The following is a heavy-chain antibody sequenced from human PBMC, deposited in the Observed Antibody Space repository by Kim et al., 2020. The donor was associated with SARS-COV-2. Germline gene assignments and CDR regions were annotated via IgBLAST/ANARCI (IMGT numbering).Heavy chain of an antibody. J-gene: IGHJ4*02. Sequence: SETLSLTCTVSGGSISSSSYYWCWIRQPPGKGLEWLGRISDSGSTYYNPSLKSRVTLSVDSSENQFSLKLSSVTAADPAVYYCARHGSGSSVLVLYAAYFGYGGQGALVTVSS. CDR3: ARHGSGSSVLVLYAAYFGY. CDR2: ISDSGST. V-gene: IGHV4-39*01. CDR1: GGSISSSSYY. D-gene: IGHD2-8*02.